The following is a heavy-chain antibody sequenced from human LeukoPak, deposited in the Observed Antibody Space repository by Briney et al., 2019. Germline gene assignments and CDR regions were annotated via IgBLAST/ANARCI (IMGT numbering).Heavy chain of an antibody. CDR1: GYTFTSYG. Sequence: VASVKVSCKDSGYTFTSYGISWVRQAPGQGLEWMGWISAYNGNTNYAQKLQGRVTMTTDTSTSTAYMELRSLRSDDTAVYYCAREGRVPAARPADYWGQGTLVTVSS. D-gene: IGHD2-2*01. V-gene: IGHV1-18*01. J-gene: IGHJ4*02. CDR3: AREGRVPAARPADY. CDR2: ISAYNGNT.